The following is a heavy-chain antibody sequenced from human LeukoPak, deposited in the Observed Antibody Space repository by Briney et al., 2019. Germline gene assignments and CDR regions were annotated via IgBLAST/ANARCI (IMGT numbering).Heavy chain of an antibody. CDR1: GGSINSYY. CDR2: IYYSGST. V-gene: IGHV4-59*01. J-gene: IGHJ6*03. D-gene: IGHD2-2*01. Sequence: SETLSLTCTVSGGSINSYYWSWIRQSPGKGLEWIGYIYYSGSTNYNPSLKSRVTMSVDMSKNQFSLKLRSVTAADTAVYYCARELGYCSSTSCSYPYYYYYMDVWGEGTTVTVSS. CDR3: ARELGYCSSTSCSYPYYYYYMDV.